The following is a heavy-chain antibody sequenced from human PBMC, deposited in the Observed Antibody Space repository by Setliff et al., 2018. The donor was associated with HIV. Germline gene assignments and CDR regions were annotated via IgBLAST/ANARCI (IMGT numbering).Heavy chain of an antibody. Sequence: GGSLRLSCAASGFTFSNYEMNWVRQAPGKGLEWVSYITGSGSRIYYADSVKGRFTIARDKVKNTLYLQMNSLRVEDTAVYYCARSVPDSAYRPTDYWGQGTLVTVSS. V-gene: IGHV3-48*03. CDR2: ITGSGSRI. D-gene: IGHD3-22*01. J-gene: IGHJ4*02. CDR1: GFTFSNYE. CDR3: ARSVPDSAYRPTDY.